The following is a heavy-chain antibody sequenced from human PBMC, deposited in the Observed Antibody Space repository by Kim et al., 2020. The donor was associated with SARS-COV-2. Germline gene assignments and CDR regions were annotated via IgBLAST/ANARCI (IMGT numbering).Heavy chain of an antibody. CDR3: ARNLSASIAVAGITKYNYGMDV. D-gene: IGHD6-19*01. CDR1: GFTFSSYA. V-gene: IGHV3-30*04. CDR2: LSFDGRNK. J-gene: IGHJ6*02. Sequence: GGSLRLSCAASGFTFSSYAMHWVRQAPGKGLEWVAVLSFDGRNKYYAASWRGRFTISRENPKTTLYLKINSLRAEDTAVYYCARNLSASIAVAGITKYNYGMDVWGQGTTVPVSS.